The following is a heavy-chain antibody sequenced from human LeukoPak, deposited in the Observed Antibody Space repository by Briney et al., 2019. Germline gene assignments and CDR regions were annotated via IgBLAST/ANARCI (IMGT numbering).Heavy chain of an antibody. J-gene: IGHJ4*02. CDR3: VSEERAVKDS. V-gene: IGHV3-30*02. Sequence: PGGSLRLSCAASGLVFSRSGMHWIRQAPGKGLEWVAFLQYDENEIYYAESVKGRFTIFRDNSKNTLYLQMSSLRSDDTAVCYCVSEERAVKDSWGQGTLVSVSS. D-gene: IGHD3-10*01. CDR2: LQYDENEI. CDR1: GLVFSRSG.